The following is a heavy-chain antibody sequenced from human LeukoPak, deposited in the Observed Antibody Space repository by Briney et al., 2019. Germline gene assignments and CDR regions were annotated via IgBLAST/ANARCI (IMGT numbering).Heavy chain of an antibody. CDR3: ARYGSGSYFWSNYYGMDV. Sequence: ASVKVSCKASGYTFTGYYMHWVRQAPGQGLEWMGWINPNSGGTNYAQKFQGRVTMTRDTSISTAYMELSRLGSDDTAVYYCARYGSGSYFWSNYYGMDVWGQGTTVTVSS. J-gene: IGHJ6*02. CDR1: GYTFTGYY. CDR2: INPNSGGT. V-gene: IGHV1-2*02. D-gene: IGHD3-10*01.